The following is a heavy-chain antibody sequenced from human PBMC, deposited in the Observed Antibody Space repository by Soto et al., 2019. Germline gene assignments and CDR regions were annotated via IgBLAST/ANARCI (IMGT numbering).Heavy chain of an antibody. CDR3: AKAHKTVDTAIIYYYYGMDV. J-gene: IGHJ6*02. Sequence: GGSLRLSCAASGFTFSSYAMSWVRQAPGKGLEWVSAISGSGGSTYYADSVKGRFTISRDNSKNTLYLQMNSLRAEDTAVYYCAKAHKTVDTAIIYYYYGMDVWGQGTTVTVSS. V-gene: IGHV3-23*01. D-gene: IGHD5-18*01. CDR2: ISGSGGST. CDR1: GFTFSSYA.